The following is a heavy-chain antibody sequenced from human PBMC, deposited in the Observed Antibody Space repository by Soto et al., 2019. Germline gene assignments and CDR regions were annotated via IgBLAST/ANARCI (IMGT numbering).Heavy chain of an antibody. D-gene: IGHD6-13*01. J-gene: IGHJ6*02. V-gene: IGHV1-8*01. Sequence: ASVKFSCKASGYTFTGYDINWVRQATGQGLEWMGWMNPNSGNTGYAQKFQGRVTMTRNTSISTAYMELSSLRSEDTAVYYCARVKRGYSSSWYVYGMEVWGQGTKVTVSS. CDR2: MNPNSGNT. CDR1: GYTFTGYD. CDR3: ARVKRGYSSSWYVYGMEV.